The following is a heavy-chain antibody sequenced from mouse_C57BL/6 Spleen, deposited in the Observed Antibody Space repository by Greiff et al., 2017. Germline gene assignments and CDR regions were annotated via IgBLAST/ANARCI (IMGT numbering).Heavy chain of an antibody. CDR1: GFTFSSYG. J-gene: IGHJ3*01. D-gene: IGHD2-4*01. V-gene: IGHV5-6*01. CDR3: ARLYYDYDEAMFAY. Sequence: EVQLVESGGDLVKPGGSLKLSCAASGFTFSSYGMSWVRQTPDKRLEWVATISSGGSYTYYPESVKGRFTISRDNAKNTLYLQMSSLKSEDTAMYYCARLYYDYDEAMFAYWGQGTLVTVSA. CDR2: ISSGGSYT.